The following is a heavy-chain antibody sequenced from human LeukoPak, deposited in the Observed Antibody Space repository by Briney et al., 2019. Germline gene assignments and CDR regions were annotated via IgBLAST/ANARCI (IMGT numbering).Heavy chain of an antibody. CDR3: AKMKGHPLQKYYMDV. CDR1: GFTFSGFA. CDR2: ISGSGDNT. Sequence: GGSLRLSCAASGFTFSGFAMSWVRRTPGKGLEWVSGISGSGDNTLYAASVKGRFTISRDNSKNTLYLEMNSLRAKDTAIYYCAKMKGHPLQKYYMDVWGQGTTVTVSS. J-gene: IGHJ6*01. D-gene: IGHD2/OR15-2a*01. V-gene: IGHV3-23*01.